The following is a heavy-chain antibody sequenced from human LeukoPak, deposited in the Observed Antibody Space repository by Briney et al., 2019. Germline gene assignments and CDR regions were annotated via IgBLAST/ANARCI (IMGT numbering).Heavy chain of an antibody. D-gene: IGHD3-22*01. Sequence: SETLSLTCAVYGGSFSGYYWTWIPQPPGKGLKWIGEINHSGSTNYNPSLKSRVTISVDTSKNQFSLKLSSVTAADTAVYYCARDYYDSSGHLAHDAFDIWGQGTMVTVSS. CDR1: GGSFSGYY. CDR3: ARDYYDSSGHLAHDAFDI. V-gene: IGHV4-34*01. CDR2: INHSGST. J-gene: IGHJ3*02.